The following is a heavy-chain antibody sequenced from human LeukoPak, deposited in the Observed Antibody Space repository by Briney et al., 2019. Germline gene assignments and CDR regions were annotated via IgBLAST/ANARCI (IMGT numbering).Heavy chain of an antibody. J-gene: IGHJ4*02. CDR3: ARGGDTEWLVLSIYYFDY. Sequence: ASVKVSCKASGYTFTSYGISRVRQAPGQGLEWMGWISAYNGNTNYAQKLQGRVTMTTDTSTSTAYMELRSLRSDDTAVYYCARGGDTEWLVLSIYYFDYWGQGTLATVSS. CDR1: GYTFTSYG. D-gene: IGHD6-19*01. V-gene: IGHV1-18*01. CDR2: ISAYNGNT.